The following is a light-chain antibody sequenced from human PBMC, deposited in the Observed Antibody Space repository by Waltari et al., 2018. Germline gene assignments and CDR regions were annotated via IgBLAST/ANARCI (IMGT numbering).Light chain of an antibody. CDR2: DAS. CDR3: QQRYTWPLA. V-gene: IGKV3-11*01. J-gene: IGKJ4*01. CDR1: QTISTS. Sequence: EIVLTQSPATLSLSPGQSAAHSCRASQTISTSLAWYQQKPGQPPRLVIYDASNRATDITARFSGSGSETDFNLTISSLEAEDFAVYYCQQRYTWPLAFGGGTTVEIK.